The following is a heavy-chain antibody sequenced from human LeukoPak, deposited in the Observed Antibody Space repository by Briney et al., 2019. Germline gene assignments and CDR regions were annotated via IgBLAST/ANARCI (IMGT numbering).Heavy chain of an antibody. V-gene: IGHV4-30-4*08. CDR1: GGSISSGGHY. CDR3: ARHVYGDNFQH. D-gene: IGHD4-17*01. Sequence: SQTLSLTCTVSGGSISSGGHYWSWIRQLPGKGLEWIGYVHYSGSTYYNPSLKSRVTISVDTSKNQFSLKLSSVTAADTAVYYCARHVYGDNFQHWGQGTLVTVSS. J-gene: IGHJ1*01. CDR2: VHYSGST.